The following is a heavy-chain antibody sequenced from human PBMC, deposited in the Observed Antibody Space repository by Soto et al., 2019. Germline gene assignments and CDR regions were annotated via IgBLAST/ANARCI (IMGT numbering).Heavy chain of an antibody. V-gene: IGHV3-7*01. CDR3: ARLYLTASITSLDY. Sequence: WGSLRLSCAASGFTFVNYWLSCVRHSPGKGLEWVANIKKDGSEKYYGGSVVGRFTVSRGNAENSLYLQMNSLRAEDTAVYYCARLYLTASITSLDYWGQGTLVTVSS. CDR1: GFTFVNYW. CDR2: IKKDGSEK. D-gene: IGHD3-16*01. J-gene: IGHJ4*02.